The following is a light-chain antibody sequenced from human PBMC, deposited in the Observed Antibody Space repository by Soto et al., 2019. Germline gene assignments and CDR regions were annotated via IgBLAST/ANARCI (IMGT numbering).Light chain of an antibody. CDR1: SSDVGGYNY. J-gene: IGLJ2*01. Sequence: QSALTQPASVSGSPGQSITISCTGTSSDVGGYNYVSWYQQHPGKAPKLMIYEVSNRPTGVSNRFSGSKSGNTASLTISGLQAEDEPDYYCSSYTSSSTSRVFGGGTKLTVL. V-gene: IGLV2-14*01. CDR3: SSYTSSSTSRV. CDR2: EVS.